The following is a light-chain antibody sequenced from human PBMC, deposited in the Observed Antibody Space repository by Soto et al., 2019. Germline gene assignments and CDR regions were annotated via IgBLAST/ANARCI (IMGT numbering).Light chain of an antibody. V-gene: IGKV3-11*01. CDR2: DAS. J-gene: IGKJ5*01. Sequence: EIVLTQSPATLSLSPGERATLSCRAGQRVSSYLAWYQQKPGQAPTLLIYDASNRATGLPARFSGSGSGTDFTLTISSLEPEDFAVYYCQQRTKWPSSTFGQGTRLEIK. CDR3: QQRTKWPSST. CDR1: QRVSSY.